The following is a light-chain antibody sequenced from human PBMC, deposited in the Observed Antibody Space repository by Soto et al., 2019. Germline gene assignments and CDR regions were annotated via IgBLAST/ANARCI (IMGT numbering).Light chain of an antibody. CDR1: QSVSSS. Sequence: IVLTQAPGSLSLSPVKRATLSCRASQSVSSSLAWYQQKPGQAPRLLIYDTSNRATDIPPRFSGSGYGTDFNLTISSLETEDFAVYYCQQRTNWRITFGQGTRLEIK. V-gene: IGKV3-11*01. CDR2: DTS. CDR3: QQRTNWRIT. J-gene: IGKJ5*01.